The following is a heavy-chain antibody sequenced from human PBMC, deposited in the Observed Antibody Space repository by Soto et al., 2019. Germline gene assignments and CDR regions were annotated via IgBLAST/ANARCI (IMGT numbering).Heavy chain of an antibody. CDR1: GGSISSGGYS. J-gene: IGHJ4*02. V-gene: IGHV4-30-2*01. D-gene: IGHD6-6*01. CDR2: IYHSGST. CDR3: ASSSPFHY. Sequence: SETLSLTCAVSGGSISSGGYSWSWIRQPPGKGPEWIGYIYHSGSTYYNPSLKSRVSISIDTSRNQFSLKLTSVTAADTGVYYCASSSPFHYWGPGILVTVSS.